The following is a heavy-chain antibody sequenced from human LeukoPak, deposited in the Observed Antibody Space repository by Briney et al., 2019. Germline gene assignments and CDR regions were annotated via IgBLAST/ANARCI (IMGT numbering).Heavy chain of an antibody. Sequence: YYADSVKGRFTISRDNSKNTLYLQMNSLRAEDTAVYYCAKDLEVVVVAASPTYYYYYGMDVWGQGTTVTVSS. J-gene: IGHJ6*02. V-gene: IGHV3-30*02. CDR3: AKDLEVVVVAASPTYYYYYGMDV. D-gene: IGHD2-15*01.